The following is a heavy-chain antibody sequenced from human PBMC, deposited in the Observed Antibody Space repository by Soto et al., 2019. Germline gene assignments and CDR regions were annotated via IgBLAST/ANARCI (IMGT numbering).Heavy chain of an antibody. Sequence: QVQLVESGGGLVPPGGSLRLSCAGSGFTFGDSYMSWIRQAPGKGLEWLSYISPGSRYPAYADSVKGRFTISRDNAKRSLYLQMMSLTAEDTAICYCVRGGGGGLFDPWGQGTMVTVSS. CDR3: VRGGGGGLFDP. J-gene: IGHJ5*02. V-gene: IGHV3-11*06. CDR1: GFTFGDSY. D-gene: IGHD2-15*01. CDR2: ISPGSRYP.